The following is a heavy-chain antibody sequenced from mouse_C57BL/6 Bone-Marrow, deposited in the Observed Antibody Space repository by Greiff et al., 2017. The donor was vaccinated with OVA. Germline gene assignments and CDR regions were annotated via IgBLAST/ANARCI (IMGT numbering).Heavy chain of an antibody. D-gene: IGHD2-4*01. V-gene: IGHV1-64*01. CDR3: ARGYDYDVESYYFDY. Sequence: QVQLKQPGAELVKPGASVKLSCKASGYTFTSYWMHWVKQRPGQGLEWIGMIHPNSGSTKYNEKFKSKATLTVDKSSSTAYMQLSSLTSEDSAVYYCARGYDYDVESYYFDYWGQGTTLTVSS. CDR1: GYTFTSYW. CDR2: IHPNSGST. J-gene: IGHJ2*01.